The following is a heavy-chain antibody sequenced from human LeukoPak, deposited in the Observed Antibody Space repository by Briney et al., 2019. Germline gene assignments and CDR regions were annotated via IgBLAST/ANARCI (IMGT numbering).Heavy chain of an antibody. J-gene: IGHJ3*02. V-gene: IGHV1-8*01. CDR3: ARGTGGIVVVTDAFDI. Sequence: ASVTVSCTASGYTFTSYYINWVRQATGQGLEWMGWMNPNSGNTGYAQKFQGRVTMTRNTSISTAYMKLSSLRSEDTAVYYCARGTGGIVVVTDAFDIWGQGTMVTVSS. CDR1: GYTFTSYY. D-gene: IGHD3-22*01. CDR2: MNPNSGNT.